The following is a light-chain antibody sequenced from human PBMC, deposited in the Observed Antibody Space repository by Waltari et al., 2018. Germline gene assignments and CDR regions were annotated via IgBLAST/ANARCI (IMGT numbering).Light chain of an antibody. CDR2: EVS. CDR3: TSHTTTSTLV. CDR1: RSALGSSAY. J-gene: IGLJ2*01. Sequence: QAALTQPDYASGSPGQSITLSCTGTRSALGSSAYVSWYQQHPGTAPKLIIYEVSYRPSGVSYRFSGSKSGNTASLTIFGLQPEDEADYHCTSHTTTSTLVFGGGTRLTVL. V-gene: IGLV2-14*01.